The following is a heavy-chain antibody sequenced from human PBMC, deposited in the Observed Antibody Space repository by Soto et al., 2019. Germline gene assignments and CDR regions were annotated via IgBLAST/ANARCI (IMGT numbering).Heavy chain of an antibody. CDR2: IDWDDDK. Sequence: SGPTLVNPTQTLTLTCTFSGFSLSTSGMCVSWIRQPPGKALEWLALIDWDDDKYHSTSLKTRLTISKDTSKNQVVLTMTNMDPVDTATYYCARIRHGSGSYYFDYWGQGTLVTVSS. CDR1: GFSLSTSGMC. D-gene: IGHD3-10*01. V-gene: IGHV2-70*01. CDR3: ARIRHGSGSYYFDY. J-gene: IGHJ4*02.